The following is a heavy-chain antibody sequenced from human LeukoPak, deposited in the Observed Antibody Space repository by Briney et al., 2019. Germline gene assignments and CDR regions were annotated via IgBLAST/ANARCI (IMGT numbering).Heavy chain of an antibody. CDR1: GGSISSSSYY. CDR3: ARDYYDSSGYYRRRLYYFDY. D-gene: IGHD3-22*01. V-gene: IGHV4-39*02. J-gene: IGHJ4*02. CDR2: IYYSGST. Sequence: SETLSLTCTVSGGSISSSSYYWGRIRQPPGTGLEWIGSIYYSGSTYYNPSLKSRVTISVDTSKNQFSLKLSSVTAADTAVYYCARDYYDSSGYYRRRLYYFDYWGQGTLVTVSS.